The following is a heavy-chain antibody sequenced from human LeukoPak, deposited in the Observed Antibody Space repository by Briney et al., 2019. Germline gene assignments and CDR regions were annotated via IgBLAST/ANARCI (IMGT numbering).Heavy chain of an antibody. D-gene: IGHD1-26*01. J-gene: IGHJ3*02. CDR3: ANGIPWACLPYCAFDI. CDR2: LSASGRGT. CDR1: GFTFSSYA. Sequence: GGSLRLSCAASGFTFSSYAMIWVRQAPGEGLQWVSALSASGRGTYYADFVKGRFTVSRDNSKNTLYLQMNSLRAEDTALYFCANGIPWACLPYCAFDIWGQGTMVTVSS. V-gene: IGHV3-23*01.